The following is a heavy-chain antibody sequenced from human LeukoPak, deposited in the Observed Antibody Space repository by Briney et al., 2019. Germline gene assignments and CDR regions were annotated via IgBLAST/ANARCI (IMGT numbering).Heavy chain of an antibody. J-gene: IGHJ6*02. CDR1: GFSFITYS. CDR2: ISSSSSYI. Sequence: GGSLRLSCAASGFSFITYSMNWVRQAPGKGLEWVSSISSSSSYIFYADSLKGRFTISRDNAKNSLYLQMNSLKAEDTAVYYCAGGGQTDVWGQGTTVTVSS. D-gene: IGHD3-10*01. V-gene: IGHV3-21*01. CDR3: AGGGQTDV.